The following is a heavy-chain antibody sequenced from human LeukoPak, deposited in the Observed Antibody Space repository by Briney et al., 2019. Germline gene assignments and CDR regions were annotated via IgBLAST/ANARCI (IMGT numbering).Heavy chain of an antibody. Sequence: ASVKVSCKASGYTFTGYYMHWVRQAPGQGLEWMGWINPNSGGTNYAQKFQGRVTMTRDTSISTAYMELSRLRSDDTAVYYCARDHYDSSGYYYAEYFQHWGQGTLVTVSS. CDR2: INPNSGGT. D-gene: IGHD3-22*01. J-gene: IGHJ1*01. V-gene: IGHV1-2*02. CDR1: GYTFTGYY. CDR3: ARDHYDSSGYYYAEYFQH.